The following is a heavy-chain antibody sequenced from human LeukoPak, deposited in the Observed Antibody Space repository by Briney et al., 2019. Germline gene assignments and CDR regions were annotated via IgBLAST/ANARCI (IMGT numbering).Heavy chain of an antibody. D-gene: IGHD3-9*01. J-gene: IGHJ4*02. CDR3: ARQYYDTLTGFYIHFDY. Sequence: HGESLKISCKGSGYSFSNYWIGWVRQMPGKGLEWRGIIWPGDSDTKYSPSFKGQVTISVDKSISTTYLQWSSLKASDTAIYYCARQYYDTLTGFYIHFDYWGQGTLVTVSS. CDR1: GYSFSNYW. V-gene: IGHV5-51*01. CDR2: IWPGDSDT.